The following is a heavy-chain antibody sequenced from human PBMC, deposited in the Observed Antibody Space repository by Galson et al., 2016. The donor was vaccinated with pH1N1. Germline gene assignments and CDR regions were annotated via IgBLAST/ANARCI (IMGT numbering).Heavy chain of an antibody. D-gene: IGHD6-13*01. CDR3: GRLAAAGHSEYFQQ. V-gene: IGHV5-51*01. Sequence: GKGLEWMGIIYPGDSDTRYSPSFQGQVSISADKSISTAYLQWSSLKASDTAMYYCGRLAAAGHSEYFQQWGQGTLVTVSS. J-gene: IGHJ1*01. CDR2: IYPGDSDT.